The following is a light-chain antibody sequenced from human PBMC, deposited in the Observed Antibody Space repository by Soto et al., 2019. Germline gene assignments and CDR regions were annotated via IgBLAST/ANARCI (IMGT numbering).Light chain of an antibody. CDR2: EDN. Sequence: NFMLTQPHSVSESPGKTVTISCTRSSGSIASNYVQWYQQRPGSAPTTVIYEDNQRPSGFPDRFSGSIDSSSNSASLTIYGLKTEDEADFYCQSYDSSNSWVFGEGTKLTVL. CDR3: QSYDSSNSWV. CDR1: SGSIASNY. V-gene: IGLV6-57*03. J-gene: IGLJ3*02.